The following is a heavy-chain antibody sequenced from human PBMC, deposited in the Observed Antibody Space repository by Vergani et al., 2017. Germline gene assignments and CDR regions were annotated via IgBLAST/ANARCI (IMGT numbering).Heavy chain of an antibody. Sequence: VPLVQSGAEVKKPGATMKISCKVSGYTFPDHYMHWVKQAPGKGLEWMGLVDPEDGETIYAEKFKGRVTIAADTSTDTAHLELSSLGSEDTAVYYCATPQTVTTGGMEVWGQGTTVIVSS. CDR2: VDPEDGET. V-gene: IGHV1-69-2*01. D-gene: IGHD4-17*01. J-gene: IGHJ6*02. CDR1: GYTFPDHY. CDR3: ATPQTVTTGGMEV.